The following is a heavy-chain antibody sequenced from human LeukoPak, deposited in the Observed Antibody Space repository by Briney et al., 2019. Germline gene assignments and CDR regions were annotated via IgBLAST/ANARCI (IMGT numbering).Heavy chain of an antibody. D-gene: IGHD6-19*01. CDR2: ISGGGERT. CDR1: GIVFSRTA. Sequence: GGSLRLFCTASGIVFSRTAMNWARQSPGRGLEWLSAISGGGERTFYADSVKGRFTISRDNSKNMVYLQMNSLRADDTAIYYCGKGGGQYSSGPEFDPRGQGALVTVSS. J-gene: IGHJ5*02. CDR3: GKGGGQYSSGPEFDP. V-gene: IGHV3-23*01.